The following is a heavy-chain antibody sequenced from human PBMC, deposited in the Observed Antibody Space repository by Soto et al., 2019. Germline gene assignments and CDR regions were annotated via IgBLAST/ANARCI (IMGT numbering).Heavy chain of an antibody. CDR3: ARDRGDYEEVLDY. CDR1: GYTFTSYA. V-gene: IGHV1-3*01. J-gene: IGHJ4*02. Sequence: GASVKVSCKASGYTFTSYAMHWVRQAPGQRLEWMGWINAGNGNTKYSQKFQGRVTITRDTSASTAYMELSSPRSEDTAAYYCARDRGDYEEVLDYWGQGTLVTV. CDR2: INAGNGNT. D-gene: IGHD4-17*01.